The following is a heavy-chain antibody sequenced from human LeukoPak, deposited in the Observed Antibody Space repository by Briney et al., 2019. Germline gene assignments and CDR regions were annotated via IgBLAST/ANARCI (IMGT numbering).Heavy chain of an antibody. D-gene: IGHD6-13*01. V-gene: IGHV3-30*02. CDR2: LHFDGSIT. CDR3: AKEIGGPTHSSSWFDY. CDR1: GFTFNTYG. Sequence: GGSLRLSCAASGFTFNTYGMHWVRQAPGKGLEWLAYLHFDGSITYFADSVKGRFTISRDNAKNTLYLQMNSLRAEDTAVYYCAKEIGGPTHSSSWFDYWGQGTLVTVSS. J-gene: IGHJ4*02.